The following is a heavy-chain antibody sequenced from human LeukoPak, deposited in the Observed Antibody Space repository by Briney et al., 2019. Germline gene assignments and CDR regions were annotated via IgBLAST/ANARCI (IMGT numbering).Heavy chain of an antibody. CDR3: ARRGRQWLSL. CDR1: GGSFSGYY. CDR2: INHSGST. Sequence: SSETLSLTCAVYGGSFSGYYWSWIRQPPGKGLEWIGEINHSGSTNYNPSLKSRVTISVDTSKNQFSLKLSSVTAADTAVYYCARRGRQWLSLWGQGTLVTVSS. D-gene: IGHD6-19*01. J-gene: IGHJ4*02. V-gene: IGHV4-34*01.